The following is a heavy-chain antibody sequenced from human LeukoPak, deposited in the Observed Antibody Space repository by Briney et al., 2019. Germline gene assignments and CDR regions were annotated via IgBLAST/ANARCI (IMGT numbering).Heavy chain of an antibody. V-gene: IGHV3-66*01. CDR1: GIASSHNY. D-gene: IGHD3-10*01. Sequence: PGGSLLLCCAFSGIASSHNYMSWVRRAPGKGLEWVSVIQSDGDTYYADSVKDRFTISRDNSKNTLSIQMNSLRPQETAVYYCARGGWLGANYHPIYYWGQGALVTVSS. J-gene: IGHJ4*02. CDR3: ARGGWLGANYHPIYY. CDR2: IQSDGDT.